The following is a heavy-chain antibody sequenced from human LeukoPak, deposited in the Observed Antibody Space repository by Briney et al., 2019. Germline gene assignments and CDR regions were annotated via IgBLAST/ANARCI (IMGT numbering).Heavy chain of an antibody. CDR2: ISYDGSNK. CDR3: ARDRGYNWNDYYYYYGMDV. V-gene: IGHV3-30*04. CDR1: GFTFSSYA. D-gene: IGHD1-1*01. J-gene: IGHJ6*04. Sequence: PGGSLRLSCAASGFTFSSYAMHWVRQAPGKGLEWVAVISYDGSNKYYADSVKGRLTISRDNSKNTLYLQMNSLRAEDTAVYYCARDRGYNWNDYYYYYGMDVWGKGTTVTVSS.